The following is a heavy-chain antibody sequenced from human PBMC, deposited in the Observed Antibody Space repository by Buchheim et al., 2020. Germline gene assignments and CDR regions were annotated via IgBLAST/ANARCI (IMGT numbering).Heavy chain of an antibody. V-gene: IGHV4-30-4*01. CDR2: IFYSGST. D-gene: IGHD6-13*01. CDR3: AAVGSQLGYVLSGWLDP. Sequence: QVQLQESGPGLVKPSQTLSLMCTVSRDSIRGGGYDWTWVRQTPGKGLEWIGYIFYSGSTSYNPSLKSRITMSLDTSKNQFSLKLTSVTDADTAVYYCAAVGSQLGYVLSGWLDPWSQGTL. CDR1: RDSIRGGGYD. J-gene: IGHJ5*02.